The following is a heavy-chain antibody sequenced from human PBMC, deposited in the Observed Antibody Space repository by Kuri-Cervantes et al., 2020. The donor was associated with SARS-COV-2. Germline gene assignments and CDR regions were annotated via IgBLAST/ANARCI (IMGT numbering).Heavy chain of an antibody. CDR3: ARGVGGYDYRGYYYYYMDV. V-gene: IGHV1-8*01. CDR2: MNPNSGNT. CDR1: GYTFTSYD. D-gene: IGHD5-12*01. J-gene: IGHJ6*03. Sequence: ASVKVSCKASGYTFTSYDINWVRQATGQGLEWMGWMNPNSGNTGYAQKFQGRVTMTRNTSISTAYMELSSLRSEDTAVYYCARGVGGYDYRGYYYYYMDVWGKGTTVTVSS.